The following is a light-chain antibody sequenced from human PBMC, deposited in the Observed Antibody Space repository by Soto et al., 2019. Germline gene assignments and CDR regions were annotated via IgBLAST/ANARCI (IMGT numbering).Light chain of an antibody. CDR3: AAWDDTLNGLV. CDR2: RAS. Sequence: QSVLTQPPSASGTPGQRVTISCSGSSSNIGSNYVYWYQQVPGTAPRLLMYRASQRPSGVPDRLSGSKSGTSASLAISGLRSEDEADYYCAAWDDTLNGLVFGGGTKVTVL. V-gene: IGLV1-47*01. J-gene: IGLJ3*02. CDR1: SSNIGSNY.